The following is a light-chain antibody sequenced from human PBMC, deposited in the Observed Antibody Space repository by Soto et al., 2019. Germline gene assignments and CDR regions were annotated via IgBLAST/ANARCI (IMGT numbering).Light chain of an antibody. CDR2: MND. CDR3: ASWDDSLSGYV. V-gene: IGLV1-47*01. J-gene: IGLJ1*01. Sequence: QSLLRQPASASGNPGQRLTISCSGSTSNILRHYVYWYRQFSGTAPRLLISMNDQRPSGVPDRFSGSPSGTSASLAISGLRSEDEADYYCASWDDSLSGYVFATGTK. CDR1: TSNILRHY.